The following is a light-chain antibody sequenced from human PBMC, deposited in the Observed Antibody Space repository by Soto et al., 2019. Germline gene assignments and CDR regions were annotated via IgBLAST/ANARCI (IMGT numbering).Light chain of an antibody. J-gene: IGLJ3*02. CDR1: MRDVGAYNL. CDR3: SAYTARSPLV. V-gene: IGLV2-14*01. CDR2: EVS. Sequence: QSVLTQPASVSGSAGQSITISCSGTMRDVGAYNLVSWYQQHPGTAPKLIIYEVSNRPSGISSRFSGSRSGNTASLTISGLQPEDEGDYYCSAYTARSPLVFGGGTKVTVL.